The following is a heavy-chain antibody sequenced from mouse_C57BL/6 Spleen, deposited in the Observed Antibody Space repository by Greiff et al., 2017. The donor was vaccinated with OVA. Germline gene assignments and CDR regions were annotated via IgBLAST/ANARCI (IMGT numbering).Heavy chain of an antibody. CDR3: AREDYGSRRYFDY. CDR1: GYTFTDYY. V-gene: IGHV1-19*01. J-gene: IGHJ2*01. D-gene: IGHD1-1*01. CDR2: INPYNGGT. Sequence: VQLQQSGPVLVKPGASVKMSCKASGYTFTDYYMNWVKQSHGKSLEWIGVINPYNGGTSYNQKFKGKATLTVDKSSSTAYMELNSLTSEDSAVYYCAREDYGSRRYFDYWGQGTTLTVSS.